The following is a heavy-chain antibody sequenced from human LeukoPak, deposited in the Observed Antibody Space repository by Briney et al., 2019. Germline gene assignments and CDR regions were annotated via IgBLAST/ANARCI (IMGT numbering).Heavy chain of an antibody. D-gene: IGHD3-10*01. CDR1: GYTFPSYG. J-gene: IGHJ4*02. V-gene: IGHV1-18*01. CDR2: ISVYNGET. CDR3: ARVGFPDYFDY. Sequence: ASVKVSCKASGYTFPSYGISWVRQAPGQGLEWMGWISVYNGETNYAQKYQGRVTMTTDTSTSTVYLELRSLRSDDTAVYYCARVGFPDYFDYWGQGTLVTVSS.